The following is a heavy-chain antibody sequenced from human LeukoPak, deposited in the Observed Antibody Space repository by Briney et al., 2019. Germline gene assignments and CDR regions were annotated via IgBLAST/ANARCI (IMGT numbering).Heavy chain of an antibody. J-gene: IGHJ6*03. CDR1: GGSFSGYY. CDR3: ARGRPPRGYSYGGYYMDV. D-gene: IGHD5-18*01. Sequence: SETLSLTCAVYGGSFSGYYWSWIRQPPGKGLEWIGEINHSGSTNYNPSLKSRVTISVDTSKNQFSLKLSSVTAADTAVYYCARGRPPRGYSYGGYYMDVWGKGTTVTVSS. V-gene: IGHV4-34*01. CDR2: INHSGST.